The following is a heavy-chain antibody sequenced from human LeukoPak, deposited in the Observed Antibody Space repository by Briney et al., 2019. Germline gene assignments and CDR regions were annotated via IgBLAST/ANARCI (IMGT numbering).Heavy chain of an antibody. J-gene: IGHJ6*03. Sequence: GGSLRLSCAASGFIFSDSNMHWVRQASGKGLEWVGQIRSEAKSYATAYAASVKGRFTISRDDSKNTAYLQMNSLQTEDTAVYYCTREKEGYYFGLDYYYYYMHLWGKGTTVTVSS. CDR3: TREKEGYYFGLDYYYYYMHL. V-gene: IGHV3-73*01. CDR2: IRSEAKSYAT. CDR1: GFIFSDSN. D-gene: IGHD2/OR15-2a*01.